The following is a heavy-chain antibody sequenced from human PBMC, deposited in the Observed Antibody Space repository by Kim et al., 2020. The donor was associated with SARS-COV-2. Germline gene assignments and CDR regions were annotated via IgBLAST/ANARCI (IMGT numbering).Heavy chain of an antibody. V-gene: IGHV3-23*01. Sequence: GGSLRLSCAASGFTFSNYAMSWVRQAPGKGPEWVSVISNSGAGTYYVDSVKGRFTISRDNSKNTLYLQMNSLGVEDTAVYYCAKAPSPYCTGSVCYPFDYWGQGTLVTVSS. D-gene: IGHD2-8*02. CDR1: GFTFSNYA. CDR3: AKAPSPYCTGSVCYPFDY. J-gene: IGHJ4*02. CDR2: ISNSGAGT.